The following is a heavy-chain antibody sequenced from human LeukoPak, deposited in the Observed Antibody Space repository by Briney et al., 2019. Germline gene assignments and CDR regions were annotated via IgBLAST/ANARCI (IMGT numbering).Heavy chain of an antibody. Sequence: PSETLSLTCTVSGGSISSYYWSWIRQPPGKGLEWIGYIYYSGSTNYNPSLKSRVTISVDTSKNQFSLKLSSVTAADTAVYYCARAHKLNAFDIWGQGTMVTVSS. CDR2: IYYSGST. V-gene: IGHV4-59*01. CDR3: ARAHKLNAFDI. D-gene: IGHD1-1*01. J-gene: IGHJ3*02. CDR1: GGSISSYY.